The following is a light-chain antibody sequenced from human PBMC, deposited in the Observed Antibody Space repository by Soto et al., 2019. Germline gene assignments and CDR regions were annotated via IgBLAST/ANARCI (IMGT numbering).Light chain of an antibody. CDR3: QQYNSYPWT. CDR1: ESIRTW. V-gene: IGKV1-5*01. Sequence: DIQMTQSPSTLSASIGDRVSITCRASESIRTWLAWYQHKPGKAPKLLIYDASSLESGVPSRFSGSGSGTEFTLTITSLQPDDFATYYCQQYNSYPWTFGQGTKVDI. J-gene: IGKJ1*01. CDR2: DAS.